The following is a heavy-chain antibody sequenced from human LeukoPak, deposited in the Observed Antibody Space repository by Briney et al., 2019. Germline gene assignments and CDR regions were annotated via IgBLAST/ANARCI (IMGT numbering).Heavy chain of an antibody. CDR2: IKSKTDGGTT. V-gene: IGHV3-15*01. D-gene: IGHD2-2*01. J-gene: IGHJ5*02. CDR1: GFTFSNAW. CDR3: TTEIVVPAATFDP. Sequence: GGSLRLSCTASGFTFSNAWMSWVRQAPGKGLEWVGRIKSKTDGGTTDYAAPVIGRFTISRDDSKNTLYLQMNSLKTEDTAVYYCTTEIVVPAATFDPWGQGTLVTVSS.